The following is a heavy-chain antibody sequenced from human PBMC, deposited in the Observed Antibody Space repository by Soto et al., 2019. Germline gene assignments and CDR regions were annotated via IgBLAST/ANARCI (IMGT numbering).Heavy chain of an antibody. D-gene: IGHD3-3*01. CDR2: MNPNSGNT. J-gene: IGHJ6*03. V-gene: IGHV1-8*01. CDR3: ARKNDYDFWSGYYRYYYMDV. Sequence: ASVKVSCKASGYTFTSYDINWVRQATGQGLEWMGWMNPNSGNTGYAQKFQGRVTMTRNTSISTAYMELSSLRSEDTAVYYCARKNDYDFWSGYYRYYYMDVWGKGTTVTVSS. CDR1: GYTFTSYD.